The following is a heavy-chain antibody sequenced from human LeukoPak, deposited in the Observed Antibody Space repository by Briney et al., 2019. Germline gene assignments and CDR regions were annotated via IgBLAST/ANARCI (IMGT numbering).Heavy chain of an antibody. CDR1: GGTFSSYA. CDR3: ARVVPAAIYYYYMDV. D-gene: IGHD2-2*01. Sequence: SVKVSCKASGGTFSSYAISWVRQAPGQGLEWMGGIIPIFGTANYAQKFQGRVTITADESTSTAYMELSSLRSEDTAVYYCARVVPAAIYYYYMDVWGKGTTVTVSS. V-gene: IGHV1-69*01. J-gene: IGHJ6*03. CDR2: IIPIFGTA.